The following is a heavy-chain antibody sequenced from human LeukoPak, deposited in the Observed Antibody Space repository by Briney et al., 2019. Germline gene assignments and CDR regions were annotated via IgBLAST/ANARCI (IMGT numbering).Heavy chain of an antibody. CDR1: GGSISSGDYY. D-gene: IGHD2-2*01. CDR2: IYYSGST. V-gene: IGHV4-30-4*01. CDR3: ARAIGYCSSTSCYGMDV. Sequence: PSETLSLTCTVSGGSISSGDYYWSWIRQPPGKGLEWIGYIYYSGSTYYNPSLKSRVTISVDTSKNQFSLKLSSVTAADTAVYYCARAIGYCSSTSCYGMDVWGQETTVTVSS. J-gene: IGHJ6*02.